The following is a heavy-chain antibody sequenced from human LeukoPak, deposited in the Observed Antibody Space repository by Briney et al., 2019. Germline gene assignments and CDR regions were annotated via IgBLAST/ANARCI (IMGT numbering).Heavy chain of an antibody. V-gene: IGHV3-64*01. CDR2: ISSNGGST. CDR1: GGTFSSYA. J-gene: IGHJ5*02. D-gene: IGHD3-3*01. Sequence: GASVKVSCKASGGTFSSYAMHWVRQAPGKGLEYVSAISSNGGSTYYANSVKGRFTISRDNSKNALYLQMGSLRAEDMAVYYCARGTYDFWSGYNWFDPWGQGTLVTVSS. CDR3: ARGTYDFWSGYNWFDP.